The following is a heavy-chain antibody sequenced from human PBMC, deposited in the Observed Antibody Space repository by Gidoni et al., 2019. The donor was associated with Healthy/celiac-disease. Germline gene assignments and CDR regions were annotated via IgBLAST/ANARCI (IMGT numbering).Heavy chain of an antibody. D-gene: IGHD1-26*01. J-gene: IGHJ1*01. V-gene: IGHV4-39*01. CDR1: GGSISSSSYY. CDR2: LYYSGST. Sequence: QLQLQESGPGLVKPSETLSLTCTVSGGSISSSSYYWGWIRQPPGKGLEWIGILYYSGSTYYNPSLKSRVTISVYTSKNQFSLKLSSVTAADTAVYYCAALGMELLPSAEYFQHWGQGTLVTVSS. CDR3: AALGMELLPSAEYFQH.